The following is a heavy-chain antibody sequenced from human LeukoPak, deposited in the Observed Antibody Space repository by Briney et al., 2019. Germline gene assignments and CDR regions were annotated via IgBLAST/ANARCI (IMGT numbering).Heavy chain of an antibody. D-gene: IGHD1-26*01. CDR1: GYTFTGYY. CDR3: ARGWSGSYYSHYYYYMDV. CDR2: INPNSGGT. J-gene: IGHJ6*03. Sequence: ASVKVSCKASGYTFTGYYMHWVRQAPGQGLEWMGWINPNSGGTNYAQKFQGRVTMTRDTSISTAYMELSRLRSDDTAVYYCARGWSGSYYSHYYYYMDVWGKGTTLTVSS. V-gene: IGHV1-2*02.